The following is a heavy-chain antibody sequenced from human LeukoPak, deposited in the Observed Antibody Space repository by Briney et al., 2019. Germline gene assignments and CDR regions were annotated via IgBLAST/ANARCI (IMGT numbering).Heavy chain of an antibody. J-gene: IGHJ4*02. CDR2: IYYSGST. D-gene: IGHD3-3*01. Sequence: SETLSLTCTVSGGSISGSSYYWGWIRQPPGKGLEWIGSIYYSGSTYYNPSLKSRVTISVDTSKNQFSLKLSSVTAADTAMYYCARYEFAYYYFDCWGQGTLVTVSS. CDR3: ARYEFAYYYFDC. CDR1: GGSISGSSYY. V-gene: IGHV4-39*07.